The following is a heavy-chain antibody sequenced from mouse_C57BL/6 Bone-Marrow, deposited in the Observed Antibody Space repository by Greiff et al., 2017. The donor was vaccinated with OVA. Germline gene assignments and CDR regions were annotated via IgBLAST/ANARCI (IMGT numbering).Heavy chain of an antibody. Sequence: VHLVESGPGLVQPSQSLSITCTVSGFSLTSYGVHWVRQSPGKGLEWLGVIWSGGSTDYNAAFISRLSISKDNSKSQVFFKMNSLQADDTAIYYCARNPGNYYGSSYPYYAMDYWGQGTSVTVSS. CDR3: ARNPGNYYGSSYPYYAMDY. CDR1: GFSLTSYG. CDR2: IWSGGST. V-gene: IGHV2-2*01. J-gene: IGHJ4*01. D-gene: IGHD1-1*01.